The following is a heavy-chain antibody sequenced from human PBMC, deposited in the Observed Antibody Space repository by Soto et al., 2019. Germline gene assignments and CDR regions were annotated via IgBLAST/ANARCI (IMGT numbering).Heavy chain of an antibody. CDR3: ARGSSSYYDYGMDV. CDR2: IYDSGST. CDR1: GDSISRGGYS. D-gene: IGHD6-6*01. V-gene: IGHV4-30-2*01. Sequence: SETLSLTCAVSGDSISRGGYSWTWARQPPGKALEWIGNIYDSGSTSYNPSLKSRVTISVDRSKNQFSLKLTSVTAADTAVYFCARGSSSYYDYGMDVWGQRTTVTVSS. J-gene: IGHJ6*02.